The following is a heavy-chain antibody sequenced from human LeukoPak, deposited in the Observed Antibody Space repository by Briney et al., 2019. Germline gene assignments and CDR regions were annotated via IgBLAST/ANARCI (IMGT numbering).Heavy chain of an antibody. D-gene: IGHD4-11*01. CDR3: ARSPAYSNYDPVGYYYYYGMDV. J-gene: IGHJ6*02. V-gene: IGHV4-31*03. CDR2: IYYSGST. CDR1: GGSISSGVYY. Sequence: SETLSLTCTVSGGSISSGVYYWSWIRQHPGKGLEWIGYIYYSGSTYYNPSLKSRVTISVDTSKNQFSLKLSSVTAADTAVYYCARSPAYSNYDPVGYYYYYGMDVWGQGTTVTVSS.